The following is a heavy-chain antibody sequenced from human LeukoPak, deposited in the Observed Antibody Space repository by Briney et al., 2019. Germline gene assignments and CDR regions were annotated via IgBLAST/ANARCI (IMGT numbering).Heavy chain of an antibody. V-gene: IGHV1-69*04. J-gene: IGHJ2*01. Sequence: GASVKVSCKASGGTFSSYAISWVRQAPGQGLEWMGRIIPILGIANYAQKFQGRVTITADKSTSTAYMELSGLRSEDTAVYYCARSSGYVTTVTTDHWYFDLWGRGTLVTVSS. CDR3: ARSSGYVTTVTTDHWYFDL. CDR2: IIPILGIA. D-gene: IGHD4-17*01. CDR1: GGTFSSYA.